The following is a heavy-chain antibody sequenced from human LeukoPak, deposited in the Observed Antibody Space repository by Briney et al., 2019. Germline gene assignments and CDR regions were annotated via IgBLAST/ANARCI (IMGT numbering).Heavy chain of an antibody. CDR2: INHSGST. Sequence: SETLSLTCAVYGGSFSGYYWSWIRQPPGKGLEWIGEINHSGSTNYSPSLKSRVTISVDTSKNQFSLKLSSVTAADTAVYYCAMGSSGPYGYWGQGTLVTVSS. V-gene: IGHV4-34*01. J-gene: IGHJ4*02. D-gene: IGHD3-22*01. CDR3: AMGSSGPYGY. CDR1: GGSFSGYY.